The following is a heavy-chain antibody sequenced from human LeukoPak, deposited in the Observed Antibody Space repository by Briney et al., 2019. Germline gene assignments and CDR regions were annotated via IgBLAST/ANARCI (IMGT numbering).Heavy chain of an antibody. D-gene: IGHD6-6*01. CDR3: ARGKYSSSSWVDY. J-gene: IGHJ4*02. CDR2: IYYSGST. Sequence: SETLSLTCTVSGGSISSYYWSWIRQPPGKGLEWIGYIYYSGSTNYNPSLKSRATISVDTSKNQFSLKLSSVTAADTAVYYCARGKYSSSSWVDYWGQGTLVTVSS. V-gene: IGHV4-59*01. CDR1: GGSISSYY.